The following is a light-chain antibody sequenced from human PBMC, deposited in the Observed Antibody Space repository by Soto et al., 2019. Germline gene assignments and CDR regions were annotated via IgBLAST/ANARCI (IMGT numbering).Light chain of an antibody. CDR2: GAS. CDR1: QSVDIN. V-gene: IGKV3-15*01. J-gene: IGKJ1*01. Sequence: EIVLMQSPATLSVSPADILTLSCRASQSVDINLAWYQQRPGQAPRLVVYGASTKATDMPGRFSGRGSGTEFTLTITNLQSEDFAVYYCQQYRNWPRTFGQGTKVDIK. CDR3: QQYRNWPRT.